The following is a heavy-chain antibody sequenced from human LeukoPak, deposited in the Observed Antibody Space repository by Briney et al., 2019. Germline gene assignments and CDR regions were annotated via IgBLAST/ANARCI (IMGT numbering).Heavy chain of an antibody. Sequence: GGALRLSCAASGFTLRSYSMNSVRQTPGKGLEGVSYISSSSSTIYYADFVKGRFTISRDNAKNSLYLQMNSLRAEDTAVYYCARETLGYCSGGSCYGDYWGQGTLVTVSS. CDR1: GFTLRSYS. V-gene: IGHV3-48*01. D-gene: IGHD2-15*01. CDR2: ISSSSSTI. CDR3: ARETLGYCSGGSCYGDY. J-gene: IGHJ4*02.